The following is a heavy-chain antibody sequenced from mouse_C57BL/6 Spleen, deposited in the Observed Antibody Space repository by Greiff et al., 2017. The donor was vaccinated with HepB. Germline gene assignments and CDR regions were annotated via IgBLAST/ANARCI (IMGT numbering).Heavy chain of an antibody. CDR1: GFNIKDYY. CDR3: ARWGGAMDY. Sequence: EVQLQQSGAELVKPGASVKLSCTASGFNIKDYYMHWVKQRTEPGLEWIGRIDPEDGEPKYAPKFQGKATITAEPSSTTAYLQLSSLTSADTAVYYCARWGGAMDYWGQGTSVTVSS. CDR2: IDPEDGEP. J-gene: IGHJ4*01. V-gene: IGHV14-2*01.